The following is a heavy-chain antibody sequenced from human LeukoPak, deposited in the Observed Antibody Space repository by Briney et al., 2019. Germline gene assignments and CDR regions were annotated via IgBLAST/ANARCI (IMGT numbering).Heavy chain of an antibody. CDR3: AKDAQRGFDYSNSLDN. CDR2: IWSDGSNR. D-gene: IGHD4-11*01. Sequence: GRSLRLSCATSGFTFSHYGMHWVRQAPGKGLEWVAVIWSDGSNRYYGDPVKGRFTISRDNFQRTVYLQMNGLRAEDTAVYYCAKDAQRGFDYSNSLDNWGQGTLVTVSS. V-gene: IGHV3-33*06. CDR1: GFTFSHYG. J-gene: IGHJ4*02.